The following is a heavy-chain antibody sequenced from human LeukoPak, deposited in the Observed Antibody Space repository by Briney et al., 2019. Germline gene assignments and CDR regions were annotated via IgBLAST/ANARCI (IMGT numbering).Heavy chain of an antibody. Sequence: GGSLRLSCTASGFTFSRYWMSWVRQAPGKGLEWVANIKQDGSEKYYVDSVKGRFTISRDNARNSLYLQMNSLRAEDTAVYYCARTWLTTYNWFDPWGQGTLVTVSS. CDR2: IKQDGSEK. CDR3: ARTWLTTYNWFDP. D-gene: IGHD6-19*01. V-gene: IGHV3-7*03. J-gene: IGHJ5*02. CDR1: GFTFSRYW.